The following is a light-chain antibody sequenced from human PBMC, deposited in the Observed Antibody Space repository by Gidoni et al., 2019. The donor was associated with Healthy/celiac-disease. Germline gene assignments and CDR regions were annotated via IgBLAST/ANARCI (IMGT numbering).Light chain of an antibody. CDR3: QQYGSSPAT. J-gene: IGKJ1*01. CDR1: LSVSSSY. V-gene: IGKV3-20*01. CDR2: GAS. Sequence: IVLTQSPATLSLSPGERDTLSCRASLSVSSSYLAWYPQKPGQAPRLLIYGASSRATGIPDRFSGSGFGTDFTLPISGLGPEDLAVYYCQQYGSSPATFGQGTKVEIK.